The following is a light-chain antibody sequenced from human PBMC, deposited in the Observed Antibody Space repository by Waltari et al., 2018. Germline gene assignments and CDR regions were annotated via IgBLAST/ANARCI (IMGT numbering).Light chain of an antibody. Sequence: EIVMTQSPATLSVSPGDRATLSCRASQGVSGNLAWYQHKPGQAPRLLIYAASTRATGIPARFSGSMSGTEFTLTISSLQSEDFAVYYCQQYNKWPLTFGQGTKVEIK. V-gene: IGKV3-15*01. CDR3: QQYNKWPLT. J-gene: IGKJ1*01. CDR1: QGVSGN. CDR2: AAS.